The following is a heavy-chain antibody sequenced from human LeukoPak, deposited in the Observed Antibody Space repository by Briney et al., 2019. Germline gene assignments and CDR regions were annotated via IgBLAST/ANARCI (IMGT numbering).Heavy chain of an antibody. CDR2: ITGDCKYI. CDR3: ARKGNDYYYDQ. Sequence: GGSLRLSCAAPGFILKTYTMTGVRRAPGEGLEWVSSITGDCKYITYADSVKGRFTISRDNATNSLSLQAASLRGDDTATYYCARKGNDYYYDQWGQGTLVTVSP. J-gene: IGHJ4*02. D-gene: IGHD3-16*01. V-gene: IGHV3-21*01. CDR1: GFILKTYT.